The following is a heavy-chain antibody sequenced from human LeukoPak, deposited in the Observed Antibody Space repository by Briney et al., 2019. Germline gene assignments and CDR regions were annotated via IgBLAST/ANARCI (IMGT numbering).Heavy chain of an antibody. J-gene: IGHJ4*02. D-gene: IGHD3-22*01. CDR3: AKMSSGYPPYYFDY. Sequence: KPGGSLRLSCAASGFTFSDYYMSWVRQAPGKGLEWLSFINSGSSYIKYADSVKGRFIISRDNDKSSVYLQMDGLRAEDTAVYYCAKMSSGYPPYYFDYWGQGTLVTVSS. V-gene: IGHV3-11*03. CDR1: GFTFSDYY. CDR2: INSGSSYI.